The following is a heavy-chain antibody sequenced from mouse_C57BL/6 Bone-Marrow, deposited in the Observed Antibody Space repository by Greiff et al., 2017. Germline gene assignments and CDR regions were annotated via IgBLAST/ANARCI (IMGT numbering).Heavy chain of an antibody. D-gene: IGHD1-1*01. Sequence: QVHVKQSGPELVKPGASVKLSCKASGYTFTSYDINWVKQRPGQGLEWIGWIYPRDGSTKYNEKFKGKATLTVDTSSSTAYMELHSLTSEDSAVYFCATYFYRSSGDYYAMDYWGQGTSVTVSS. CDR1: GYTFTSYD. J-gene: IGHJ4*01. V-gene: IGHV1-85*01. CDR3: ATYFYRSSGDYYAMDY. CDR2: IYPRDGST.